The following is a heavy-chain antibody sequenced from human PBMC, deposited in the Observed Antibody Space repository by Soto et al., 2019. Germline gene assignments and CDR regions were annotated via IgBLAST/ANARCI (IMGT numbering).Heavy chain of an antibody. CDR2: IYPDDSDT. V-gene: IGHV5-51*01. CDR1: GYSCVRYW. Sequence: ESLKISFKSSGYSCVRYWIAWVRQIPGKGLEWMGIIYPDDSDTRYSPSFQGQVTISVDKSINTTYLQWSSLKASDTAIYYCVRRGKEFTRSFWFDPWGQGTLVTVSS. CDR3: VRRGKEFTRSFWFDP. J-gene: IGHJ5*02. D-gene: IGHD2-2*01.